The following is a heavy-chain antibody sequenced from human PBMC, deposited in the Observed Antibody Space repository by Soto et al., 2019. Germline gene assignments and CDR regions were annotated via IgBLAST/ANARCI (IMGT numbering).Heavy chain of an antibody. Sequence: SETLSLTCTVSGGSISSSSYYWGWIRQPPGKGLERIGSIYYSGSTYYNPSLKSRVTISVDTSKNQFSLKLSSVTAADTAVYYCARRVVVPAEKYNWFDPWGQGTLVTVSS. CDR2: IYYSGST. V-gene: IGHV4-39*01. CDR1: GGSISSSSYY. D-gene: IGHD2-2*01. CDR3: ARRVVVPAEKYNWFDP. J-gene: IGHJ5*02.